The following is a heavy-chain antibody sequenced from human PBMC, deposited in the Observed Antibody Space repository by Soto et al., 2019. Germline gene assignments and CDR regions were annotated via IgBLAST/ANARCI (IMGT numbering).Heavy chain of an antibody. V-gene: IGHV3-48*02. CDR2: ISSSSSTI. Sequence: EVQLVESGGGLVQPGGSLRLSCAASGFTFSSYSMNWVRQAPGKGLEWVSYISSSSSTIYYADSVKGRFTISRDNAKNSLYLQINSLRDEDTAVYYWSGDHYDIDYWGQGTLVTVSS. CDR3: SGDHYDIDY. CDR1: GFTFSSYS. J-gene: IGHJ4*02. D-gene: IGHD3-9*01.